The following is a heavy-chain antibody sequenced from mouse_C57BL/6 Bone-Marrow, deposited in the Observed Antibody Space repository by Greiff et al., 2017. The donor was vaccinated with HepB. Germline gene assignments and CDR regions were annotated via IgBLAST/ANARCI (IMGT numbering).Heavy chain of an antibody. CDR1: GFSLTSYG. J-gene: IGHJ1*03. CDR2: IWSGGST. Sequence: QVQLQQSGPGLVQPSQSLSITCTVSGFSLTSYGVHWVRQSPGKGLEWLGVIWSGGSTDYNAAFISRLSISKDNSKSQVFFKMKSLQADDTAIYYCARKGWYFDVWGTGTTVTVSS. V-gene: IGHV2-2*01. CDR3: ARKGWYFDV.